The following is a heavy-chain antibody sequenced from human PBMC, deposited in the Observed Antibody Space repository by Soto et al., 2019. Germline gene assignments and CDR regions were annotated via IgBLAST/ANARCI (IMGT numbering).Heavy chain of an antibody. CDR2: IWYDGSNK. CDR1: GFTFSSYG. Sequence: QVQLVESGGGVVQPGRSLRLSCAASGFTFSSYGMHWVRQAPGKGLEWGAVIWYDGSNKYYADSVKGRFTISRDNSKNTLYLQMNSLRAEDTAVYYCARGGIAAADLLDGMDVWGQGTTVTVSS. D-gene: IGHD6-13*01. J-gene: IGHJ6*02. CDR3: ARGGIAAADLLDGMDV. V-gene: IGHV3-33*01.